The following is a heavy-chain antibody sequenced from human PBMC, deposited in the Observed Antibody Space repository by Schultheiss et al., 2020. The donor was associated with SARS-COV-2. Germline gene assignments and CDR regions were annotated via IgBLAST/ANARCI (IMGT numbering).Heavy chain of an antibody. J-gene: IGHJ5*02. V-gene: IGHV3-23*01. Sequence: SCAASGFTFSSCAMNWVRQAPGKGLEWVSGISGSGGSTHYTDSVKGRFTISRDNSKNTVYLQMNSLRAEDTAVYYCAKGADSSAYVEYNWFDPWGQGTLVTVSS. CDR3: AKGADSSAYVEYNWFDP. CDR2: ISGSGGST. CDR1: GFTFSSCA. D-gene: IGHD3-22*01.